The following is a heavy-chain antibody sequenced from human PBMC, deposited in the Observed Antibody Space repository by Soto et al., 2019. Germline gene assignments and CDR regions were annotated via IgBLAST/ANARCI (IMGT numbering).Heavy chain of an antibody. J-gene: IGHJ1*01. V-gene: IGHV3-33*01. CDR1: GFTFSSYV. CDR3: ARGKDSTAWSIVQP. Sequence: GGSLRLSCAASGFTFSSYVIHWVRQAPGKGLEWVAVVWFDGTNKFYEDSVRGRFTISRDNSKNTVFLQMNNLRAEDTAVYYCARGKDSTAWSIVQPGGQGTLVTVSA. CDR2: VWFDGTNK. D-gene: IGHD6-13*01.